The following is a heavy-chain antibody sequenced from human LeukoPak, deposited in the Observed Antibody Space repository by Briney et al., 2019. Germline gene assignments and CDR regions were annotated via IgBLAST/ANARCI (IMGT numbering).Heavy chain of an antibody. V-gene: IGHV4-59*08. Sequence: SETLSLTCTVSGGSISGYYWSWIRQPPGKGLEWIGYIYYSGITYYYPSLKSRVTISGDTSKEQFSLKLYSVTAADTAVYYCASRDQSCSGGTCYPIDYWGQGTLVTVSS. CDR3: ASRDQSCSGGTCYPIDY. CDR2: IYYSGIT. D-gene: IGHD2-15*01. CDR1: GGSISGYY. J-gene: IGHJ4*02.